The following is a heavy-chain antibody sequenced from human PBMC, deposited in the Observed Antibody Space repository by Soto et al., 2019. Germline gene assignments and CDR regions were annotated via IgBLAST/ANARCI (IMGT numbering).Heavy chain of an antibody. J-gene: IGHJ6*02. CDR2: IIPIFGTA. V-gene: IGHV1-69*01. D-gene: IGHD3-3*01. CDR3: ARGTTIFGVVSGNGMDV. Sequence: GKGLEWMGGIIPIFGTANYAQKFQGRVTITADESTSTAYMELSSLRSEDTAVYYCARGTTIFGVVSGNGMDVWGQGTTVTVSS.